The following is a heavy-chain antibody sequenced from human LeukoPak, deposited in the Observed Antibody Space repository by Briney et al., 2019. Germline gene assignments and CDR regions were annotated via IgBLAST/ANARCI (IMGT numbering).Heavy chain of an antibody. CDR1: GFRFSSYA. J-gene: IGHJ3*02. CDR3: ARVLYCSSTSCSDAFDI. V-gene: IGHV3-23*01. CDR2: ISGSGVST. D-gene: IGHD2-2*01. Sequence: GGSLRLACAASGFRFSSYAMSWVRQAPGKGLEWVSAISGSGVSTYYADSVKGRLTVSRDNSKNTLYLQMSSLRAEDTAVYYCARVLYCSSTSCSDAFDIWGQGTMVTVSS.